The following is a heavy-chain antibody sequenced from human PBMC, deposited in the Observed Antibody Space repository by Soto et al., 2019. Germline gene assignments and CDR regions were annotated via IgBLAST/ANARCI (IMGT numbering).Heavy chain of an antibody. V-gene: IGHV1-69*12. CDR2: IVPIVDTS. J-gene: IGHJ4*02. D-gene: IGHD5-12*01. CDR1: GGTFSSYA. Sequence: QVQLVQSGAEVRQPASSVKVSCKTSGGTFSSYAISWVRQAPGQGLEWMGGIVPIVDTSTYAQKFQGRVTITADESTSTVYMALGSLRSDDTAVYYCVSVVAIPGYPDNWGQGTLVTVSS. CDR3: VSVVAIPGYPDN.